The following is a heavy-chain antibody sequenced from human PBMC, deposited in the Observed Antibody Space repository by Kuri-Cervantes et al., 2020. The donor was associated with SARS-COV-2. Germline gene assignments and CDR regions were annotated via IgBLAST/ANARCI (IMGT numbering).Heavy chain of an antibody. Sequence: ASVKVSCKASGYTFTGYYMHWVRQAPGQGLEWMGWINPNSGGTNYAQKFQGRVTMTRDTPISTAYMELSRLRSDDTAVYYCARRPGTTQAGAKQTWVFYFDYWGQGTLVTVSS. CDR1: GYTFTGYY. J-gene: IGHJ4*02. CDR2: INPNSGGT. CDR3: ARRPGTTQAGAKQTWVFYFDY. D-gene: IGHD1-1*01. V-gene: IGHV1-2*02.